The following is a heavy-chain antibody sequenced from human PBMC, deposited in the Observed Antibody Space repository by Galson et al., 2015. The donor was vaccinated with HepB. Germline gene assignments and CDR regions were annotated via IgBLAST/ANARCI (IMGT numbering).Heavy chain of an antibody. J-gene: IGHJ3*01. CDR3: AKDKWIREVNHDAFDV. V-gene: IGHV3-30*02. Sequence: SLRLSCAASGFTFSSYDMHWVRQAPGKGLEWVTFIWYDGSNKYYADSVKGRFTISRDNFKNTLYLQMNSLRAEDTAVYYCAKDKWIREVNHDAFDVWGQGTMVIVSS. D-gene: IGHD3-10*01. CDR2: IWYDGSNK. CDR1: GFTFSSYD.